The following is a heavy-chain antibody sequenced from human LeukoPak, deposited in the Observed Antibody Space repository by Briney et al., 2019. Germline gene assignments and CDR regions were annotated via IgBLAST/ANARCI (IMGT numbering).Heavy chain of an antibody. J-gene: IGHJ4*02. CDR1: GFTFSSYS. V-gene: IGHV3-21*01. CDR2: ISSSSSYI. CDR3: ARVSSGDYIDY. D-gene: IGHD6-25*01. Sequence: GGSLRLSCAASGFTFSSYSMNWVRQAPGKGLEWVSSISSSSSYICYADSVKGRFTISRDNAKNSLYLQMNSLRVEDTAVYYCARVSSGDYIDYWGQGTLVTVSS.